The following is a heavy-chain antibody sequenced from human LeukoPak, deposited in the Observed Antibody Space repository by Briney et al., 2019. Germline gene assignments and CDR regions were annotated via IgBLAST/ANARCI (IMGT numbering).Heavy chain of an antibody. Sequence: GGSLRLSCAASGFTFSDYYMSWIRQAPGKGLEWVSYISSSGSTICYADSVKGRFTISRDNSKNTLYLQMNSLRAEDTAVYYCAKPGWGSAVGATRDYWGQGTLVTVSS. D-gene: IGHD1-26*01. J-gene: IGHJ4*02. CDR2: ISSSGSTI. CDR3: AKPGWGSAVGATRDY. CDR1: GFTFSDYY. V-gene: IGHV3-11*01.